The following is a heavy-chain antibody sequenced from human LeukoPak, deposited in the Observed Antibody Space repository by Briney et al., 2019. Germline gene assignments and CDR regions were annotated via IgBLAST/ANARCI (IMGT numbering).Heavy chain of an antibody. Sequence: GASVKVSCTASGYTFTSYGISWVRQAPGQGLEWMGIINPSGGSTSYAQKFQGRVTMTRDTSTSTVYMELSSLRSEDTAVYYCARVDQPQYLPFDYWGQGTLVTVSS. J-gene: IGHJ4*02. D-gene: IGHD4-11*01. V-gene: IGHV1-46*01. CDR1: GYTFTSYG. CDR3: ARVDQPQYLPFDY. CDR2: INPSGGST.